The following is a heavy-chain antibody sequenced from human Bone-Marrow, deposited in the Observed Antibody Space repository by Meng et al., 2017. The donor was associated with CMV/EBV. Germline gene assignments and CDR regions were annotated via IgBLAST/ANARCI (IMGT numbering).Heavy chain of an antibody. Sequence: GGSLRLSCAASGFTFSSYWMHWVRQAPGKGLVWVSRINSDGSSTSYADSVKGRFTISRDNAKNTLYLQMNSLRAEDTAVYYCAKEGYCSSTSCYLGYYYYYGMDVWGQGTTVTVSS. CDR2: INSDGSST. CDR3: AKEGYCSSTSCYLGYYYYYGMDV. D-gene: IGHD2-2*01. V-gene: IGHV3-74*01. J-gene: IGHJ6*02. CDR1: GFTFSSYW.